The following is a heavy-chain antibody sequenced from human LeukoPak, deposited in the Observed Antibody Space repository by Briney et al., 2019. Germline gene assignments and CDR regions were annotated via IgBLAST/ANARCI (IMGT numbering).Heavy chain of an antibody. Sequence: PGGSLRLSCAASGFTVSSNYLTWVRRAPGKGLEWVSVIYSGGSTYYADSVKGRFTISRDNSKSTLYLQMNSLRAEDTALYYCAREGHYDILTGYSPVEYYFYYMDVWSKGTAVTVSS. CDR1: GFTVSSNY. CDR3: AREGHYDILTGYSPVEYYFYYMDV. J-gene: IGHJ6*03. CDR2: IYSGGST. D-gene: IGHD3-9*01. V-gene: IGHV3-53*05.